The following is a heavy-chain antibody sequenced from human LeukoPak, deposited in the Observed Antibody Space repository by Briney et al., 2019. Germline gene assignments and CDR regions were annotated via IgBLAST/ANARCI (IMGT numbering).Heavy chain of an antibody. J-gene: IGHJ4*02. D-gene: IGHD6-6*01. CDR1: GYTFTGYY. CDR2: INPNSGDT. Sequence: GASVKVSFKASGYTFTGYYMHWVRQAPGQGLEWMGWINPNSGDTNYAEKFQGRVTMTRDTSISTAYMDLRRLRSDDTAVYYCARGYSSSSGYFDYWGQGTLVTVSS. V-gene: IGHV1-2*02. CDR3: ARGYSSSSGYFDY.